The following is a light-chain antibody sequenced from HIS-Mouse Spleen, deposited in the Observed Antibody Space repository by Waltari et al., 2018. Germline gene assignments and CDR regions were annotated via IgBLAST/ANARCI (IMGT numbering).Light chain of an antibody. CDR3: SSYTSSSFNVV. V-gene: IGLV2-14*03. J-gene: IGLJ2*01. CDR1: SSDVGGYNY. Sequence: QSALTQPASVSGSPGQSITISCTGTSSDVGGYNYVSWYQQHPGKAPKLMIYDVSNRPSGVVIRSSAAKSGSTASLTISGLQAEDEADYYCSSYTSSSFNVVFGGGTKLTVL. CDR2: DVS.